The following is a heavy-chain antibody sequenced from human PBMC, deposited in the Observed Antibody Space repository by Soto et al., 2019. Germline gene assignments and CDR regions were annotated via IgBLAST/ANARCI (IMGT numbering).Heavy chain of an antibody. CDR2: IIPISGTA. Sequence: QVQLVQSGAEVKKPGSSGKVSCKASGGTFSSYAISWVRQAPGQGLEWMGGIIPISGTANYAQKFQGRVTITADQSTSTVYMGLSSLRSEDTAVYFCARSHGSSTSLEIYYYYYYGMDVWGQGTTVTVSS. CDR3: ARSHGSSTSLEIYYYYYYGMDV. D-gene: IGHD2-2*01. J-gene: IGHJ6*02. V-gene: IGHV1-69*01. CDR1: GGTFSSYA.